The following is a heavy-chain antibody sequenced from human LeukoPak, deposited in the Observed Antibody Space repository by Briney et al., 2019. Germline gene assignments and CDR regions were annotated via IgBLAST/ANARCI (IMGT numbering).Heavy chain of an antibody. J-gene: IGHJ6*02. V-gene: IGHV4-59*08. CDR1: GGSISSYY. CDR2: IYYIGST. D-gene: IGHD5-18*01. Sequence: SETLSLTCTVSGGSISSYYWSWIRQPPGKGLEWIGYIYYIGSTNYNPSLKSRVTISVDTSKNQFSLKLSSVTAADTAVYYCARRGYSYGLFHYYGMDVWGQGTTVTVSS. CDR3: ARRGYSYGLFHYYGMDV.